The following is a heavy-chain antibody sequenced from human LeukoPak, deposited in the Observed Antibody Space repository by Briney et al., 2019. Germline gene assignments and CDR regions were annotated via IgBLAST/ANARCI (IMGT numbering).Heavy chain of an antibody. V-gene: IGHV4-38-2*02. CDR1: GYSISTGYY. Sequence: SETLSLTCTVSGYSISTGYYWGWIRQSPGKGLEWIGNIFHSGSTYYNPSLKSRVTISVDTSKNQFSLKLSSVTAADTAVYYCARDGLRSDGSSWLDYYYYYMDVWGKGTTVTVSS. D-gene: IGHD6-13*01. CDR3: ARDGLRSDGSSWLDYYYYYMDV. CDR2: IFHSGST. J-gene: IGHJ6*03.